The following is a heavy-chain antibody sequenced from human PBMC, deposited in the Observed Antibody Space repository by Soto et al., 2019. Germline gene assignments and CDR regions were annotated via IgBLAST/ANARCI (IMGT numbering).Heavy chain of an antibody. J-gene: IGHJ1*01. Sequence: QVHLVESGGGVVQPGTSLRVSCVGSGFTFRSYVIHWVRQAPGKGLEWGALTSYDGSDKYYDDSVRGRFTISRDNSRNTVDLQMDSLRLEDTALYYCARWGTTGGLDVWGQGTLVSVS. CDR3: ARWGTTGGLDV. V-gene: IGHV3-30*19. CDR2: TSYDGSDK. CDR1: GFTFRSYV. D-gene: IGHD3-16*01.